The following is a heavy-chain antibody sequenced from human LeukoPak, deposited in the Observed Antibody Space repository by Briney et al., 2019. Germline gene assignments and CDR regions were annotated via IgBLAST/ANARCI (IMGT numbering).Heavy chain of an antibody. V-gene: IGHV3-7*03. Sequence: GGSLRLSCAASGFTFSSYWMSWVRQAPGKGLEWVANIKQDESEKDYVDSVKGRFTISRDNAKNSMYLQMSSLRAEDTAVYYCATYSGAHHKTFDDWGQGTLVTVSS. CDR2: IKQDESEK. CDR3: ATYSGAHHKTFDD. J-gene: IGHJ4*02. D-gene: IGHD1-26*01. CDR1: GFTFSSYW.